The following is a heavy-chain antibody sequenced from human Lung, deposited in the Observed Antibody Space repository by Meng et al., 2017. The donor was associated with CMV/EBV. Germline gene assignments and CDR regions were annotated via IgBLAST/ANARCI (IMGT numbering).Heavy chain of an antibody. D-gene: IGHD3-3*01. CDR1: GYTFTDYR. CDR2: ISPNNGGT. V-gene: IGHV1-2*02. CDR3: ASKLYYDFWSAYRGAEGVDPFHI. Sequence: SXXVSXKASGYTFTDYRMHWVRQAPGQGLEWMGWISPNNGGTNYVQKFQGRVTMTRDTSISTAYLELNRLTYADTAVYYCASKLYYDFWSAYRGAEGVDPFHIWGQGTAVTVSS. J-gene: IGHJ3*02.